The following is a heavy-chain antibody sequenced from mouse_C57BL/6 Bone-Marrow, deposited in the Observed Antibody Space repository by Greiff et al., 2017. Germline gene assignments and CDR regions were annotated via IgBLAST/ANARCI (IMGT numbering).Heavy chain of an antibody. Sequence: QVQLQQPGAELVKPGASVKMSCKASGYTFTSYWITWVKQRPGQGLEWIGDIYPGSGSTNYNEKFKSKATLTVDTSSSTAYMQLSSLTSEDSAVYYCVLLWLRRTGFAYWGQGTLVTVSA. V-gene: IGHV1-55*01. CDR2: IYPGSGST. D-gene: IGHD2-2*01. CDR1: GYTFTSYW. CDR3: VLLWLRRTGFAY. J-gene: IGHJ3*01.